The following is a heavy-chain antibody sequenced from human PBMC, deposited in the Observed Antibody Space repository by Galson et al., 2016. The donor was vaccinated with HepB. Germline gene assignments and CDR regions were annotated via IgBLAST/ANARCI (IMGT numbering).Heavy chain of an antibody. J-gene: IGHJ6*02. CDR3: ARAWSSWYVNQHYYYGMDV. V-gene: IGHV1-69*13. Sequence: SVKVSCKASGGTFSSYAISWVRQAPGQGLEWMGGIIPIFGTANYAQRFQGRVTITADESTSTAYMELSSLRSEDTAVHYCARAWSSWYVNQHYYYGMDVWGQGTTVTVSS. CDR1: GGTFSSYA. D-gene: IGHD6-13*01. CDR2: IIPIFGTA.